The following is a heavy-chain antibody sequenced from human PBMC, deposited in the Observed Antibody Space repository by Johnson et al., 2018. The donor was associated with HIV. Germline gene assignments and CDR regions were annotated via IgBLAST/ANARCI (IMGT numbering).Heavy chain of an antibody. CDR1: GFSFSSYW. D-gene: IGHD2-21*02. CDR2: IKQDGNEK. V-gene: IGHV3-7*05. Sequence: VQLVESGGGLVQPGGSLRLSCAASGFSFSSYWMSWVRQAPGKGLQWVANIKQDGNEKYYVDSVKGRFTISRDNSKNTLYLQMNSLRADDTAVYHCARGHSDLVTASDIWGHGTMVTVSS. J-gene: IGHJ3*02. CDR3: ARGHSDLVTASDI.